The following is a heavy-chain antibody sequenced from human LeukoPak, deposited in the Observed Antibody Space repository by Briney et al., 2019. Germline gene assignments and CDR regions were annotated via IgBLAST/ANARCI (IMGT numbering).Heavy chain of an antibody. Sequence: PGGSLRLSCAASGFTLSSYGVHWVRQAPGKGLEWVAFIRFDGSNENYADSVKGRFTISRDTSKNTLYLQMNSLRAEDTAVYYCAKVKDCSSTSCYYYYYYMDVWGKGTTVTVSS. CDR3: AKVKDCSSTSCYYYYYYMDV. V-gene: IGHV3-30*02. CDR2: IRFDGSNE. D-gene: IGHD2-2*01. CDR1: GFTLSSYG. J-gene: IGHJ6*03.